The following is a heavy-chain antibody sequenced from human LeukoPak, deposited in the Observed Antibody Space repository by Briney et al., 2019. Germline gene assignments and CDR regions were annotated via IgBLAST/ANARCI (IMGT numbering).Heavy chain of an antibody. CDR3: ARGSHWFDP. Sequence: PSETLSLTCAVYGGPFSGYYWSWIRQPPGKGLEWIGEINHSGSTNYNPSLKSRVTISVDTSKNQFSLKLSSVTAADTAVYYCARGSHWFDPWGQGTLVTVSS. J-gene: IGHJ5*02. CDR1: GGPFSGYY. CDR2: INHSGST. V-gene: IGHV4-34*01.